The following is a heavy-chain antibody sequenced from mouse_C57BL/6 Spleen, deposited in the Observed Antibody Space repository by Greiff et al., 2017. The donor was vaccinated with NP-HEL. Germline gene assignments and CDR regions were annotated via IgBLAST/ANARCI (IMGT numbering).Heavy chain of an antibody. D-gene: IGHD1-1*01. CDR1: GYTFTNYW. Sequence: QVQLKQSGAELVRPGTSVKMSCKASGYTFTNYWIGWAKQRPGHGLEWIGDIYPGGGYTNYNEKFKGKATLTAVKSSSTAYMQFSSLTSEDSAIYYCARSYYGSSYENWYFDVWGTGTTVTVSS. J-gene: IGHJ1*03. CDR3: ARSYYGSSYENWYFDV. CDR2: IYPGGGYT. V-gene: IGHV1-63*01.